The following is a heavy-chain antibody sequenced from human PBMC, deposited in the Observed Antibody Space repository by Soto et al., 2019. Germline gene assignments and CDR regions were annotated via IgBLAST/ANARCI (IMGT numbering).Heavy chain of an antibody. V-gene: IGHV3-23*01. J-gene: IGHJ4*02. CDR1: GFTFSTYA. D-gene: IGHD5-12*01. CDR3: HGYGY. CDR2: INTSGGTT. Sequence: PGGSLRLSCAASGFTFSTYAMTWVRQAPGKGLECVSVINTSGGTTYYADSVKGRFIISRDISKNTLYLQMNILRAEDTAVYYCHGYGYWGQGTLVTVSS.